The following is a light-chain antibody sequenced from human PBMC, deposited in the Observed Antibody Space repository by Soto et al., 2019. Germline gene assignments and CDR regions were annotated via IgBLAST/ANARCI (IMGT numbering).Light chain of an antibody. CDR1: QSVSRF. CDR3: HQRSTWPLT. Sequence: EIVLTQSPVTLSLSPGEGAALSCRASQSVSRFLAWYQQKPGQAPRLLIYGASNRATGIPTRFSGSGSGTDFTLTISSLEAEDFALYYCHQRSTWPLTFGGGTKV. J-gene: IGKJ4*01. CDR2: GAS. V-gene: IGKV3-11*01.